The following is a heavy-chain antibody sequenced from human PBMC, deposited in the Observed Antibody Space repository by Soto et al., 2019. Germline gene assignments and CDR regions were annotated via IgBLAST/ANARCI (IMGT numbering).Heavy chain of an antibody. J-gene: IGHJ5*02. CDR2: ISAYNGNT. V-gene: IGHV1-18*01. Sequence: EASVKVSCKASGYTFTSYGISWVRQAPGQGLEWMGWISAYNGNTNYAQKLQGRVTMTTDTSTGTAYMELRSLRSDDTAVYYCARDREVAWWFDPWGQGTLVTVSS. CDR3: ARDREVAWWFDP. CDR1: GYTFTSYG. D-gene: IGHD3-10*01.